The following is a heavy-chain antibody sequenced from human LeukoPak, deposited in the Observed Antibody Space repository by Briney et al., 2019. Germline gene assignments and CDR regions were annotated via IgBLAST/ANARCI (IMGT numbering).Heavy chain of an antibody. Sequence: SETLSLTCTVSGDSISNYYWNWFRQPAGKGLGWIGRLYGSGTTSYNPSLKSRVSMSLDTPKNQFSLKLNSVTAADTAVYYCARATYSGDTSYVFDYWGQGTLVSVSS. CDR3: ARATYSGDTSYVFDY. D-gene: IGHD1-26*01. CDR2: LYGSGTT. J-gene: IGHJ4*02. V-gene: IGHV4-4*07. CDR1: GDSISNYY.